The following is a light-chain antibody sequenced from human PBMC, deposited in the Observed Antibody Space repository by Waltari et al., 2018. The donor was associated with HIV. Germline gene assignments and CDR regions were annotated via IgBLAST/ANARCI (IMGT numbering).Light chain of an antibody. CDR3: AVWDDTLRGGI. Sequence: QSVLTQPPSASGTPGQRVTISCSGSGSNVAVYSVHWYRQLPGAAPELLIYADVQRPSGVPDRFSGSKSGTSASLDISGLRSEDEADYYCAVWDDTLRGGIFGGGTRLTVL. V-gene: IGLV1-47*01. J-gene: IGLJ2*01. CDR2: ADV. CDR1: GSNVAVYS.